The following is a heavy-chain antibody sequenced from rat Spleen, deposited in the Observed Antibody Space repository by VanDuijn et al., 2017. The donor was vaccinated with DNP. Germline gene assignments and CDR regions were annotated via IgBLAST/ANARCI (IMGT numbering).Heavy chain of an antibody. V-gene: IGHV5-25*01. Sequence: EVQLVESGGGLVQPGRSMKLSCAASGFTFSNYYMAWVRQAPTKGLEWVASISTGRGNTYYRDTAKGRFTISRDNAKSTLYLQMNSLRSEDTATYYCVTQTYYGMGKFDYWGQGIMVTVSS. CDR2: ISTGRGNT. J-gene: IGHJ2*01. CDR1: GFTFSNYY. D-gene: IGHD4-1*01. CDR3: VTQTYYGMGKFDY.